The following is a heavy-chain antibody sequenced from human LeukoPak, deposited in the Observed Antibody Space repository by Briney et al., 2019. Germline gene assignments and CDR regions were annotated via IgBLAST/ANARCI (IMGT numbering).Heavy chain of an antibody. D-gene: IGHD3-10*01. J-gene: IGHJ4*02. V-gene: IGHV3-9*01. CDR3: ARCGDGLPCDFDY. CDR2: ISWNSGTI. Sequence: PGRSLRLSCAASGFTFDDYAMHWVRQAPGKGLEWVSGISWNSGTIGYADSVKGRFTISRDNAKNSLYLQMNSLRAEDTAVYYCARCGDGLPCDFDYWGQGTLVTVSS. CDR1: GFTFDDYA.